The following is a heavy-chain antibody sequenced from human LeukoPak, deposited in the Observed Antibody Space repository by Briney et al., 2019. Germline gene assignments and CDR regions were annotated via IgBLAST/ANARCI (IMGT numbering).Heavy chain of an antibody. V-gene: IGHV6-1*01. CDR1: GDSASSNSAA. Sequence: SQTLSLTCAISGDSASSNSAAWNWIRQSPSRGLEWLGRTYYRSKWYNDYAVSVKSRITINPDTSKNQFSLQLNSVTPEDTAVYYCARGYYYDSSGYYYVNHAFDYWGQGTLVTVSS. J-gene: IGHJ4*02. CDR3: ARGYYYDSSGYYYVNHAFDY. CDR2: TYYRSKWYN. D-gene: IGHD3-22*01.